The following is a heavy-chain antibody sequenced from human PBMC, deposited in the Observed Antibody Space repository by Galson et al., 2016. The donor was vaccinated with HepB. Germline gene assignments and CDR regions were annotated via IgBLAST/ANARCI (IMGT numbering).Heavy chain of an antibody. CDR3: VTQRGLQLWYFA. Sequence: TLSLTCAVSGDSISSYTWWSWVRQSPEKGLEWIGEIYHSGSTNYNPSLKSRVSISVDTSKSQFSLKLTSMTAADTAVYYCVTQRGLQLWYFAWGQGTLVTVSS. CDR2: IYHSGST. J-gene: IGHJ5*02. V-gene: IGHV4-4*02. D-gene: IGHD1-1*01. CDR1: GDSISSYTW.